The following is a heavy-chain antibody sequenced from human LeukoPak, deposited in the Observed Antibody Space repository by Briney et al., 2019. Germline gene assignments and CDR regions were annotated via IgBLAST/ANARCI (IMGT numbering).Heavy chain of an antibody. Sequence: PGGSLRLSCAASGFTFSSYGMHWVRQAPGKGLEWVAVISYDGSNKYYADSVKGRFTISRDNSKNTLYLQMNSLRAEDTAAYYCAKDSRRFSYGDYVPPHYYYYYGMDVWGQGTTVTVSS. J-gene: IGHJ6*02. V-gene: IGHV3-30*18. CDR2: ISYDGSNK. CDR1: GFTFSSYG. D-gene: IGHD4-17*01. CDR3: AKDSRRFSYGDYVPPHYYYYYGMDV.